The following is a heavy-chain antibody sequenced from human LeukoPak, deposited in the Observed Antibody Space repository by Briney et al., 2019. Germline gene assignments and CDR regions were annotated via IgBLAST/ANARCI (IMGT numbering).Heavy chain of an antibody. D-gene: IGHD3-9*01. CDR3: AKSYYDILTGYYPFDY. Sequence: GGSLRLSCAASGFTFSDYYMSWIRQAPGKGLEWVSGISWNSGSIGYADSVKGRFTISRDNAKNSLYLQMNSLRAEDTALYYCAKSYYDILTGYYPFDYWGQGTLVTVSS. V-gene: IGHV3-9*01. CDR2: ISWNSGSI. CDR1: GFTFSDYY. J-gene: IGHJ4*02.